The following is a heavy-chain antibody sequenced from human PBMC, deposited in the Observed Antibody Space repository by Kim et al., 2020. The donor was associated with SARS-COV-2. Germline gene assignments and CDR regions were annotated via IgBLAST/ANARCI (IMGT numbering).Heavy chain of an antibody. J-gene: IGHJ4*02. D-gene: IGHD3-22*01. CDR1: GGSVSSGSYF. V-gene: IGHV4-61*01. Sequence: SETLSLTCTVSGGSVSSGSYFWSWIRQPPGKGLEWIGYIYYSGSTNYNPSLKSRVTISLDTSKNQFSLKLSSVTAADTAVYYCARDGDSSGYYDYWGQGTLVTVSS. CDR2: IYYSGST. CDR3: ARDGDSSGYYDY.